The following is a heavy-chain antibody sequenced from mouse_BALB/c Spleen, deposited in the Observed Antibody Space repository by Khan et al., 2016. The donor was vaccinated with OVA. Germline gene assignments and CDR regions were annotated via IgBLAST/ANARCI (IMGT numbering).Heavy chain of an antibody. CDR1: GFSLTSYG. CDR3: ARIFIGTTDYAMDY. D-gene: IGHD2-14*01. Sequence: VQLQQSGPDLVQPSQSLSITCTVSGFSLTSYGVHWVRQSPGKGLEWLGVIWSGGSTDDNAAFISRLSISKDNSKSQVFFKMNSLQANDTAIYYCARIFIGTTDYAMDYWGQGTSVTVSS. J-gene: IGHJ4*01. V-gene: IGHV2-2*02. CDR2: IWSGGST.